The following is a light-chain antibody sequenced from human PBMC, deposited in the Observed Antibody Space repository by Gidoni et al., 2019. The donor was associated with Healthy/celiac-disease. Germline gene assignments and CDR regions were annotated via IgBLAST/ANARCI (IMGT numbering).Light chain of an antibody. CDR1: QSISSY. V-gene: IGKV1-39*01. CDR3: QQSYSTPFT. J-gene: IGKJ3*01. CDR2: AAS. Sequence: DIQMTQSPSSLSASVGDRVTITCRASQSISSYLNWYQQKPGNAPKLLIYAASSLQSGVPSRFSVSGSGTDFTLTISSLQPEDFATYYCQQSYSTPFTFGPGTKVDIK.